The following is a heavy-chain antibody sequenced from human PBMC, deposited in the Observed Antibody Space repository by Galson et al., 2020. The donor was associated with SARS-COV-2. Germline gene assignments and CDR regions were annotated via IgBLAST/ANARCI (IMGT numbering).Heavy chain of an antibody. Sequence: ETSETLSLTCTVSGGSISGYYWSWVRQRPGKGLEWIGYFYYTVSTNYNPSLKSRVTISVDTSKNQFSLKLSSVTAADTAVYFCARVLVRDSGLSEAFDTWGQGTMVTVSS. D-gene: IGHD3-3*02. CDR3: ARVLVRDSGLSEAFDT. CDR1: GGSISGYY. V-gene: IGHV4-59*08. CDR2: FYYTVST. J-gene: IGHJ3*02.